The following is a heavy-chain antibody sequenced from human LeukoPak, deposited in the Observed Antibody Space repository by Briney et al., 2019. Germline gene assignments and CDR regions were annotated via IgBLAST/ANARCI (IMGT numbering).Heavy chain of an antibody. Sequence: PSETLSLTCAVYGGSLSGYYWSWIRQPPGKGLEWIGEINHSGSTYYNPSLKSRLTISVDTSKNQFSLNLSSMTAADTAVYYCARAAWRGSNSRDAFDIWGQGTVVTVSS. V-gene: IGHV4-34*09. D-gene: IGHD4/OR15-4a*01. J-gene: IGHJ3*02. CDR3: ARAAWRGSNSRDAFDI. CDR2: INHSGST. CDR1: GGSLSGYY.